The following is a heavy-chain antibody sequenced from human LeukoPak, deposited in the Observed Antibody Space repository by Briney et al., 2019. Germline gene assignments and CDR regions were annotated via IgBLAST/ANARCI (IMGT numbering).Heavy chain of an antibody. CDR2: IKQDGSEK. V-gene: IGHV3-7*01. CDR3: GKDSVSTVVAPVATS. J-gene: IGHJ4*02. Sequence: PGGSLRLSCAASGFTFSNAWMSWVRQAPGKGLEWVANIKQDGSEKYYVDSVKGRFTISRDNANNSLYLQMNSLRAEDTAVYYCGKDSVSTVVAPVATSWGQGTLVTVSS. CDR1: GFTFSNAW. D-gene: IGHD2-2*01.